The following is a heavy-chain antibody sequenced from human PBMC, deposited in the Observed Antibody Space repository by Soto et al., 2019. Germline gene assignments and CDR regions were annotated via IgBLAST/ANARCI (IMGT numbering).Heavy chain of an antibody. D-gene: IGHD2-2*01. CDR2: IYYTGST. CDR1: GGSIGSYY. V-gene: IGHV4-59*01. J-gene: IGHJ4*02. Sequence: QVQLQESGPGLVKPSETLSLTCTVSGGSIGSYYWSWIRQPPGKALEWIGCIYYTGSTNYNPSLKSRGTMSLHTSKNQFSLKLSSVTAADTAVYYCARGRQYCSGTSCYAANQYWGQGSLVTVSS. CDR3: ARGRQYCSGTSCYAANQY.